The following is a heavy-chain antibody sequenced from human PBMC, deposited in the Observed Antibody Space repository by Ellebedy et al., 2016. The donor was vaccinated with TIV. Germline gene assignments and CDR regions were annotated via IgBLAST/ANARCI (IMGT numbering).Heavy chain of an antibody. V-gene: IGHV3-53*01. CDR1: GFTVSSNY. CDR2: IYSGGST. Sequence: GESLKISCAASGFTVSSNYMSWVRQAPGKGLEWVSVIYSGGSTYYADSVKGRFTISRDNSKNTLYLQMNSLRAEDTAVYYCIAAMEYYFDYWGQGTLVTVS. J-gene: IGHJ4*02. D-gene: IGHD2-2*01. CDR3: IAAMEYYFDY.